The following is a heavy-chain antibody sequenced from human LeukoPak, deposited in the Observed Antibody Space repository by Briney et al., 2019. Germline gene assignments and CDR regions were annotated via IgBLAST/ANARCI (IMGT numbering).Heavy chain of an antibody. D-gene: IGHD2-15*01. CDR1: GGSISSYY. J-gene: IGHJ5*02. CDR3: ARGEVALNWFDP. V-gene: IGHV4-59*01. CDR2: IYYSGST. Sequence: SETLSLTCTVSGGSISSYYWTWIRRPPGKGLEWIAYIYYSGSTNYNPSLKNRVTISVDKSKNQFSLKLRSVTAADAAVYYCARGEVALNWFDPWGQGTLVTVSS.